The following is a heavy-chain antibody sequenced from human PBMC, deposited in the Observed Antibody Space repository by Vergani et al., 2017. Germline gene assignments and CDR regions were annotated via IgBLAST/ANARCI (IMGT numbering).Heavy chain of an antibody. CDR1: GYTFTSYY. V-gene: IGHV1-46*03. J-gene: IGHJ4*02. D-gene: IGHD3-10*01. Sequence: QVQLVQSGAEVKKPGASVKVSCKASGYTFTSYYMHWVRQAPGQGLEWMGIINPSGGSTSYAQKFQGRVTMTRDTSTSTVYMELRSLRSEDTAVYYCARDLLSGVRGVKSDYWGQGTLVTVSS. CDR2: INPSGGST. CDR3: ARDLLSGVRGVKSDY.